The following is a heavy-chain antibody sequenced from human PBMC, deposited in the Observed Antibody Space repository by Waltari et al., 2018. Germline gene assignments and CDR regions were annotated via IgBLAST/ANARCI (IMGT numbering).Heavy chain of an antibody. V-gene: IGHV4-34*02. CDR3: AARRRSSGAGFDP. Sequence: QVQLQQWGAGLLKPSETQSLTCAVSGGSFSGYYGTWIRQPPGKGLEWIGDITHTGTTKYNSSLKSRGTMSIDTSKNQFSLTVTAVTAADTAIYYCAARRRSSGAGFDPWGQGTLVTVSS. CDR1: GGSFSGYY. CDR2: ITHTGTT. D-gene: IGHD6-6*01. J-gene: IGHJ5*02.